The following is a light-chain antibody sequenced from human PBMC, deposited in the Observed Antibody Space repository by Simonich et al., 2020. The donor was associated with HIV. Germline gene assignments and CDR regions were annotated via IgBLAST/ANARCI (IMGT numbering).Light chain of an antibody. CDR2: WAS. CDR3: QQYYTTPFT. CDR1: QSVLYSSNNNNY. V-gene: IGKV4-1*01. J-gene: IGKJ3*01. Sequence: DIVMTQSPDYLAVALGERATINCKSSQSVLYSSNNNNYLAGYQQKPGQPPKLRIYWASTRESGVPDRFRGSGSGTDFTLTISSLQAEDVALYYCQQYYTTPFTFGPGTKVDIK.